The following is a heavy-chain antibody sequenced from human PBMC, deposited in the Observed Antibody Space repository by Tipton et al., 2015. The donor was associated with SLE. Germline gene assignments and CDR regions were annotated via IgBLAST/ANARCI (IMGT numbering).Heavy chain of an antibody. CDR3: ARQLGWGDPFAFDY. V-gene: IGHV1-18*01. CDR2: ISAYNSNT. J-gene: IGHJ4*02. D-gene: IGHD2-21*02. Sequence: QSGAEVKKPGASVKVSCKASGYTFTSYGISWVRQAPGQGLEWMGWISAYNSNTHYAKKLQGRVTMTTDTSTSTAYMELRSLRSDDTAVYYCARQLGWGDPFAFDYWGQGTLVTVSP. CDR1: GYTFTSYG.